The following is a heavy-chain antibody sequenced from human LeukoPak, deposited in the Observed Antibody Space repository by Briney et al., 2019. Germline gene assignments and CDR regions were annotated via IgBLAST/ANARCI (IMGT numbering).Heavy chain of an antibody. CDR3: ASLYWVTAIGDWFDP. D-gene: IGHD2-21*02. V-gene: IGHV1-46*01. CDR2: INPSGGST. CDR1: GYTFTSYY. Sequence: ASVKVSCKASGYTFTSYYMHWVRQAPGQGLEWMGIINPSGGSTSYAQKFQGRVTMTRDASTSTAYMELSRLRSDDTAVYYCASLYWVTAIGDWFDPWGQGTLVTVSS. J-gene: IGHJ5*02.